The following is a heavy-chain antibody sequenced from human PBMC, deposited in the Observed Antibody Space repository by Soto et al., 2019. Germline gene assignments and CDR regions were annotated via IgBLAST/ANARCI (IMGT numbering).Heavy chain of an antibody. CDR3: EKDSSAAFDY. CDR2: ISHDGSNQ. Sequence: PGGSLRLSCVASGFALRTSGMHWVRQAPSNGLEWVAVISHDGSNQFYAESVKGRFTISRDNSKNMLYLQMNSMRADDSAVYFCEKDSSAAFDYWGQGTVVTVSS. CDR1: GFALRTSG. D-gene: IGHD6-25*01. J-gene: IGHJ4*02. V-gene: IGHV3-30*18.